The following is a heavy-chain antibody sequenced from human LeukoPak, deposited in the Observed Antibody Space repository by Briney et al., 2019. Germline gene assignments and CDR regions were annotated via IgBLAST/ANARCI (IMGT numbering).Heavy chain of an antibody. J-gene: IGHJ5*02. CDR3: ATPPNWFDP. CDR2: ISYDGSNK. V-gene: IGHV3-30-3*01. CDR1: GFIFSSYA. Sequence: GGSLRLSCAASGFIFSSYAMHWVRQAPGKGLEWVAVISYDGSNKYYADSVKGRFTISRDNSKNTLYLQMNSLRAEDTAVYYCATPPNWFDPWGQGTLVTVSS.